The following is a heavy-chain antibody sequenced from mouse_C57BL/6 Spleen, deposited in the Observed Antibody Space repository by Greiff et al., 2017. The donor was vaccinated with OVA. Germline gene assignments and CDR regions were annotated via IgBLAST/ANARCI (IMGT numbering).Heavy chain of an antibody. V-gene: IGHV1-9*01. D-gene: IGHD1-1*01. J-gene: IGHJ4*01. Sequence: VQLQQSGAELMKPGASVKLSCKATGYTFTGYWIEWVKQRPGHGLEWIGEILPGSGSTNYNEKFKGKATFTADTSSNTAYMQLSSLTTEDSAIYYCARGGFITTVVAHYYYAMDYWGQGTSVTVSS. CDR3: ARGGFITTVVAHYYYAMDY. CDR2: ILPGSGST. CDR1: GYTFTGYW.